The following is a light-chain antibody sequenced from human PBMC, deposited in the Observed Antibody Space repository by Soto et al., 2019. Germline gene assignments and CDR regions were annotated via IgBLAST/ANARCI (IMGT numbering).Light chain of an antibody. CDR3: QQYDNKPPIT. J-gene: IGKJ5*01. Sequence: EIVMTQSPATLSVSPGERATLSCRASQSVSSNLAWYQQKPGQAPRLLIYATSTRATVIPDRFSGSGSGTEFTLTISSLQSEDFAVYHCQQYDNKPPITFGQGTRLEIK. V-gene: IGKV3-15*01. CDR2: ATS. CDR1: QSVSSN.